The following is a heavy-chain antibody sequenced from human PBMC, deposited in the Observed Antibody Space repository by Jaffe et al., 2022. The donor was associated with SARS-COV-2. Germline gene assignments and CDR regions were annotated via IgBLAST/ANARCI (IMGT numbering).Heavy chain of an antibody. V-gene: IGHV4-61*02. D-gene: IGHD3-22*01. Sequence: QVQLQESGPGLVKPSQTLSLTCTVSGGSISSGSYYWSWIRQPAGKGLEWIGRIYTSGSTNYNPSLKSRVTISVDTSKNQFSLKLSSVTAADTAVYYCAREGVYYYDSSGSNAFDIWGQGTMVTVSS. CDR2: IYTSGST. J-gene: IGHJ3*02. CDR3: AREGVYYYDSSGSNAFDI. CDR1: GGSISSGSYY.